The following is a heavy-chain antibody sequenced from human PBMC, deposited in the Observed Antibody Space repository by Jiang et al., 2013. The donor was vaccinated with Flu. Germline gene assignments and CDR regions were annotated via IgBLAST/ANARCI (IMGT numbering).Heavy chain of an antibody. CDR3: ARLEYSSSWYRRGSFDY. D-gene: IGHD6-13*01. J-gene: IGHJ4*02. V-gene: IGHV4-31*03. CDR2: LSQWEH. CDR1: GRSXTMGIT. Sequence: CTVSGRSXTMGITIGAGSPVPREGPGVDWAHLSQWEHQLQPSLKSRVSISLDTSKNQFSLKLSSVTAADTAVYYCARLEYSSSWYRRGSFDYWGQGTLVTVSS.